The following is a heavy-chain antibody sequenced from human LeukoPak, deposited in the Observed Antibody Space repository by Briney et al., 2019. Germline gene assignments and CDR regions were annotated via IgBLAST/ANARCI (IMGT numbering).Heavy chain of an antibody. CDR1: GFTYSTYN. J-gene: IGHJ4*02. D-gene: IGHD1-14*01. Sequence: KPGGSLRLSGAASGFTYSTYNMNWVRQAPGKGLEWVSYISSSSSYIYYADSVKGRFTISRDNAKNSLYLQMNSLRAEDTAVYYCATGSPASHWGQGTLVTVSS. V-gene: IGHV3-21*01. CDR3: ATGSPASH. CDR2: ISSSSSYI.